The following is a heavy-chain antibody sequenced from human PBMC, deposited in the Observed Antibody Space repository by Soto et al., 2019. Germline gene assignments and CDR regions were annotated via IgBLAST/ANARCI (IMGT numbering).Heavy chain of an antibody. J-gene: IGHJ4*02. CDR3: ARALLSYDYVWGSYGDY. CDR2: ISGSGGST. Sequence: EVQLLESGGGLVQPGGSLRLSCAASGFTFSSYAMSWVRQAPGKGLEWVSAISGSGGSTYYADSVKGRFTISRDNSKNTLYLQMNSLRAEDTAVYYCARALLSYDYVWGSYGDYWGQGTLVTVSS. CDR1: GFTFSSYA. D-gene: IGHD3-16*01. V-gene: IGHV3-23*01.